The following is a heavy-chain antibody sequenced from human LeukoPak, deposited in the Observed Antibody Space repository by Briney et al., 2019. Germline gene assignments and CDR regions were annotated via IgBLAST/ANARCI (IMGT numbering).Heavy chain of an antibody. CDR2: ISSSSSYI. Sequence: GGSLRLSCAASGFTFSSYAMSWVRQAPGKGLEWVSSISSSSSYIYYADSVKGRFTISRDNAKNSLYLQMNSLRAEDTAVYYCARDEGYTATEFDYWGQGTLVTVSS. CDR1: GFTFSSYA. D-gene: IGHD5-18*01. J-gene: IGHJ4*02. V-gene: IGHV3-21*01. CDR3: ARDEGYTATEFDY.